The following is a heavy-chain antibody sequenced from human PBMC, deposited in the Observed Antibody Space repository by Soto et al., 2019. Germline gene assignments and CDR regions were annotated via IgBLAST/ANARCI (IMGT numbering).Heavy chain of an antibody. J-gene: IGHJ6*03. Sequence: QVQLQESGPGLVKPSGTLSLTCAVSSGSISSSNWWSWVRQPPGKGLEWIGEIYHSGSTNYNPSLKIRVTISVDKSKNHFSLKLSSVTAADTAVYYCASRNPLYCSGGSCYSDYYYYMDVWGKGTTVTVSS. CDR1: SGSISSSNW. D-gene: IGHD2-15*01. V-gene: IGHV4-4*02. CDR2: IYHSGST. CDR3: ASRNPLYCSGGSCYSDYYYYMDV.